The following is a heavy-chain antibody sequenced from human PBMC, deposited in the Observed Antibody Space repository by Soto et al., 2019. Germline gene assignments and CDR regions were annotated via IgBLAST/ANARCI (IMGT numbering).Heavy chain of an antibody. V-gene: IGHV4-34*01. D-gene: IGHD6-19*01. CDR2: IKPSGVT. J-gene: IGHJ5*01. CDR1: GGSFSGYY. CDR3: ARERTSSGWPSARDS. Sequence: QVQLQQWGAGLLKPSETLSLTCAVYGGSFSGYYWSWIRQPPGTGLEWIGEIKPSGVTNYIPSRKRREHISADTSTSQFSLNLRAGTSADTSVYYCARERTSSGWPSARDSWRQGTIVTVSS.